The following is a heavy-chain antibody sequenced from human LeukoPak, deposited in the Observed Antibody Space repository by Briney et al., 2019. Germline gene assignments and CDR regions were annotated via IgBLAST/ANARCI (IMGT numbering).Heavy chain of an antibody. Sequence: GGSLRLSCATSGFHFSHFSMSWVRQAPGKGLEWISTTDSGATSTYYAESVKGRFTISRDNSKNTLYLQMSSLRVEDTAVHYCAKQSYARSLGEGGPGTLVSVSS. CDR2: TDSGATST. CDR3: AKQSYARSLGE. D-gene: IGHD2-8*01. J-gene: IGHJ4*02. V-gene: IGHV3-23*01. CDR1: GFHFSHFS.